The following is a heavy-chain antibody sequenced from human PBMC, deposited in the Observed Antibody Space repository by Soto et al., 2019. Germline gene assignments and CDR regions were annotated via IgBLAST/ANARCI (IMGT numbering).Heavy chain of an antibody. J-gene: IGHJ4*02. CDR2: IYYSGST. V-gene: IGHV4-61*01. CDR3: ARDGGGNSDY. D-gene: IGHD2-15*01. CDR1: GGSVSSGSYY. Sequence: GTLSLTCTVSGGSVSSGSYYWSWIRQPPGKGLEWIGYIYYSGSTNYNPSLKSRVTISVDTSKNQFSLKLSSVTAADTAVHYCARDGGGNSDYWGQGTLVTVSS.